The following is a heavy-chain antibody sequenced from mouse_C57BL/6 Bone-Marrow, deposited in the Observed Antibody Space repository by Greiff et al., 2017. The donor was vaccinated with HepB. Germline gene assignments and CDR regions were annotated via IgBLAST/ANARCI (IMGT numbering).Heavy chain of an antibody. CDR2: IHPNSGST. D-gene: IGHD2-3*01. J-gene: IGHJ1*03. Sequence: QVQLQQSGAELVKPGASVKLSCKASGYTFTSYWMHWVKQRPGQGLEWIGMIHPNSGSTNYNEKFKSKATLTVDKSSSTAYMQLSSLTSEDSAVYYCARPLGYDGYSWYFDVWGTGTTVTVSS. V-gene: IGHV1-64*01. CDR3: ARPLGYDGYSWYFDV. CDR1: GYTFTSYW.